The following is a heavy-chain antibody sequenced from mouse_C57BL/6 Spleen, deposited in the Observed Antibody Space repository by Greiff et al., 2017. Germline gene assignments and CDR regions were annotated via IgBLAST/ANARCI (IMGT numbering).Heavy chain of an antibody. V-gene: IGHV1-4*01. Sequence: QVQLQQSGAELARPGASVKMSCKASGYTFTSYTMPWVKQRPGQGLEWIGYINPSSGYTTYNQKFKDKATLTADKSSSTAYMQLSSLTSEDSAVYYCAREELDDDDTYAMDYWGQGTSVTVSS. CDR2: INPSSGYT. CDR1: GYTFTSYT. CDR3: AREELDDDDTYAMDY. D-gene: IGHD2-4*01. J-gene: IGHJ4*01.